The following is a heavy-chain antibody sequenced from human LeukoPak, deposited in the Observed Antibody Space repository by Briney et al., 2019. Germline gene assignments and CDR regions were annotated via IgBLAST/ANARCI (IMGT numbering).Heavy chain of an antibody. J-gene: IGHJ3*02. Sequence: GGSLRLSCAASGFTFSSYSMNWVRQAPGKGLEWVSYISSSSTIYYADSVKGRFTISRDNAKNSLYLQMNGLRAEDTAVYYCAKALSSGWPDAFDIWGQGTTVTVSS. D-gene: IGHD6-19*01. CDR2: ISSSSTI. CDR3: AKALSSGWPDAFDI. CDR1: GFTFSSYS. V-gene: IGHV3-48*01.